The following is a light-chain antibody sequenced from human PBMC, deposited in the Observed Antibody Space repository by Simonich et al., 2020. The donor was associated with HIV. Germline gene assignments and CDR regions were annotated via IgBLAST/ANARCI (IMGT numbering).Light chain of an antibody. V-gene: IGLV2-14*03. Sequence: QSALTQPASVSWSPGQSSTITSTGTSSDVGGYNYVSWYQKHTGKAPKLMIYDVSKRPSGVSNRCSGSRSGNTASLTISGLQAEDEADYYCSSYTISSTWVFGGGTKLTVL. CDR3: SSYTISSTWV. CDR2: DVS. J-gene: IGLJ3*02. CDR1: SSDVGGYNY.